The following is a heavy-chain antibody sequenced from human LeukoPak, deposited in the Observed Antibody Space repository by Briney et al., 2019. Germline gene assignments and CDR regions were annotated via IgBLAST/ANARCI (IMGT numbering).Heavy chain of an antibody. D-gene: IGHD2-15*01. CDR3: AKKGRQVSLTHIDY. CDR1: GFTFSSYA. CDR2: ISGSGGST. V-gene: IGHV3-23*01. Sequence: GGSLRLSCAASGFTFSSYAMSWVRQAPGKGLEWVSAISGSGGSTYYADSVKGRFTISRDNSKNTLYLQMNSLRAEDTAVYYCAKKGRQVSLTHIDYWGQGTLVTVSS. J-gene: IGHJ4*02.